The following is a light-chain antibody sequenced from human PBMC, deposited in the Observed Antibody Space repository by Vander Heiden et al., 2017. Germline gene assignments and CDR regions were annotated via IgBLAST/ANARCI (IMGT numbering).Light chain of an antibody. J-gene: IGKJ5*01. V-gene: IGKV2-28*01. CDR1: QSLLHSNGYNY. Sequence: DIVMTQSPLSLPVSPGDPASISCTSSQSLLHSNGYNYLDWYVQKPGQSPQLLIYLGSNRASGVPDRFGGSGSGTDFTLTISRVEAEDVGVYYCMQALQARITFGQGIRLEIK. CDR3: MQALQARIT. CDR2: LGS.